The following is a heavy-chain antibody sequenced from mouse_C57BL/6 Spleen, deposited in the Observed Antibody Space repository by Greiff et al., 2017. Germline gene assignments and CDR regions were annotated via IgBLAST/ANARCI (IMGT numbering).Heavy chain of an antibody. Sequence: VQLQQSGAELVRPGASVKLSCTASGFNIKDDYMHWVKQRPEQGLEWIGLIDPDNGDTEYAAKIQGKATITEDKSSNTAFLQLSSLTSDDTAVYYCTTPYAGYYGYWGQGTTLTVYS. J-gene: IGHJ2*01. D-gene: IGHD2-3*01. CDR2: IDPDNGDT. CDR1: GFNIKDDY. CDR3: TTPYAGYYGY. V-gene: IGHV14-4*01.